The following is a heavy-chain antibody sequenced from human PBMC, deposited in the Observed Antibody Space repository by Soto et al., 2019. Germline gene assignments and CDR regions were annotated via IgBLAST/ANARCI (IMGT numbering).Heavy chain of an antibody. CDR1: GGSISNYF. CDR2: IYYRGST. Sequence: SETLSLTCTVSGGSISNYFCNWIRQPAGKGLEWIGYIYYRGSTNYNPSLKSRVTISVDTSKNQFSLKLSSVTAADTAVYYCARENWVGRFVEWSPYYYYGMDVWGQGATVTVSS. D-gene: IGHD3-3*01. J-gene: IGHJ6*02. CDR3: ARENWVGRFVEWSPYYYYGMDV. V-gene: IGHV4-59*01.